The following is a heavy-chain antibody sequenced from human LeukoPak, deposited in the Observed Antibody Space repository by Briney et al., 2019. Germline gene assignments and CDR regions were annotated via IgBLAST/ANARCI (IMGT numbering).Heavy chain of an antibody. CDR3: SKGRTCEGTLWHDY. V-gene: IGHV3-23*01. D-gene: IGHD1-14*01. CDR2: VSCSGGST. CDR1: GFTFSTYA. J-gene: IGHJ4*02. Sequence: GGSLRLSCSASGFTFSTYAMSWVRQAPGKGLEWVSAVSCSGGSTYYADSVKGRFTISRDNSRNAVYLQMNSLRGEDTAVYYCSKGRTCEGTLWHDYWGEGTLVPVSS.